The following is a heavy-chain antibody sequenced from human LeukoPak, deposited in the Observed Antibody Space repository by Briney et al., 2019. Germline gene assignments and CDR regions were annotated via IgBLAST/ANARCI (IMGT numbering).Heavy chain of an antibody. J-gene: IGHJ4*02. Sequence: GGSLRLSCPPSGFTFSNSFMNWIRQAPGKGLECLSYISHSGSNLDYAESVRGRFNISRDNANQSLYLQINSLRAEDTAVYYCGGGDSSGAPDCWGQGTLVTVSS. CDR1: GFTFSNSF. D-gene: IGHD3-22*01. CDR3: GGGDSSGAPDC. CDR2: ISHSGSNL. V-gene: IGHV3-11*01.